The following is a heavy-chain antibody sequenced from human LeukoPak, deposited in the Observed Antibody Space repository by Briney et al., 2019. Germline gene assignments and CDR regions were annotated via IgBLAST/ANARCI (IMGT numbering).Heavy chain of an antibody. D-gene: IGHD6-19*01. V-gene: IGHV4-59*01. J-gene: IGHJ5*02. CDR1: GGSISSYY. CDR3: ARDEAAGSNWFDP. Sequence: SETLSLTCTVSGGSISSYYWSWIRQPPGKGLEWIGYIYYSGSTNYNPSLKSRVTISVDTSKNQFSLKLSSVTAADTAVYYCARDEAAGSNWFDPWGQGTLVTVSS. CDR2: IYYSGST.